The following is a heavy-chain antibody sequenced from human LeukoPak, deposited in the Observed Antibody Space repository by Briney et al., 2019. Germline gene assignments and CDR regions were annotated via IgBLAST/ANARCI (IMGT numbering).Heavy chain of an antibody. Sequence: GRSLRLSCAASGFTFSSYGMHWVRQAPGKGLKWVAVISYDGSNKYYADSVKGRFTISRDNSKNTLYLQMNSLRAEDTAVYYCAKDWSNPRYGSGSYYLNYGMDVWGQGTTVTVSS. CDR2: ISYDGSNK. V-gene: IGHV3-30*18. D-gene: IGHD3-10*01. J-gene: IGHJ6*02. CDR1: GFTFSSYG. CDR3: AKDWSNPRYGSGSYYLNYGMDV.